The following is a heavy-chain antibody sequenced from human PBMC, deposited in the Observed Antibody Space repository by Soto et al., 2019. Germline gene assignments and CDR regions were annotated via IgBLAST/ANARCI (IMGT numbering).Heavy chain of an antibody. Sequence: ASVKVSCKASGYTFTSYGISWLRQAPGQGLEWMGWISAYNGNTNYAQKLQGRVTMTTDTSTSTAYMELRSLRSDDTAVYYCARRPPANNWFDPWGQGTLVTVSS. CDR1: GYTFTSYG. D-gene: IGHD2-2*01. CDR3: ARRPPANNWFDP. J-gene: IGHJ5*02. CDR2: ISAYNGNT. V-gene: IGHV1-18*01.